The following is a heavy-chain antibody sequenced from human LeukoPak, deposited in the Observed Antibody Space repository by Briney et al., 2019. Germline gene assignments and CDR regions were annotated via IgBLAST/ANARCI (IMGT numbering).Heavy chain of an antibody. CDR3: ATSNPDFWSGWKGPYYMDV. V-gene: IGHV4-61*10. Sequence: SETLSLTCTVSGGSISSGSYYWSWIRQPAGKGLEWIGYIYYSGSTNYNPSLKSRVTISVDTSKNQFSLKLSSVTAADTAVYYCATSNPDFWSGWKGPYYMDVWGKGTTVTVSS. CDR2: IYYSGST. D-gene: IGHD3-3*01. CDR1: GGSISSGSYY. J-gene: IGHJ6*03.